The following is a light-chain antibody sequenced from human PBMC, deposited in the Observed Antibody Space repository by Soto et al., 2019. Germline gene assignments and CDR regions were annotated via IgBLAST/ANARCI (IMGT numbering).Light chain of an antibody. V-gene: IGLV4-69*01. CDR1: SGHRSYA. Sequence: QLVLTQSPSASASLGASVKLTCTLSSGHRSYAIAWHQQQPEKGPRYLMKLNSDGSHSKGDGTPDRFSGSSSGAERYLTISSLQSEDEADYYCQTWGTGIRGVFGGGTKLTVL. J-gene: IGLJ2*01. CDR2: LNSDGSH. CDR3: QTWGTGIRGV.